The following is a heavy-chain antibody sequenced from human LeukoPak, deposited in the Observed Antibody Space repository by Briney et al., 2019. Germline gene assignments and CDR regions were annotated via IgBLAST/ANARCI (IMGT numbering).Heavy chain of an antibody. CDR1: GFTFSSYA. CDR3: ARAVGIAAAGTNAFDI. J-gene: IGHJ3*02. D-gene: IGHD6-13*01. Sequence: PGGSLRLSCAASGFTFSSYAMHWVRQAPGKGLEYVSAIRSNGGSTYYANSVKGRFTISRDNSKNTLYLQMGSLRAEDMAVYYCARAVGIAAAGTNAFDIWGQGTIVTVSS. CDR2: IRSNGGST. V-gene: IGHV3-64*01.